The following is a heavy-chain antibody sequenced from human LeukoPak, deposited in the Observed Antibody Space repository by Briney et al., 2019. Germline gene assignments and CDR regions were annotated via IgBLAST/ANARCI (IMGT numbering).Heavy chain of an antibody. CDR3: TTAAGYRAGFDY. D-gene: IGHD5-24*01. Sequence: GGSLRLSCAASGFTFSNAWMSWVRQAPGKGLEWVGRIKSKTDGGTTDYAAPVKGRFTISRDDSKNTLYLQMNSLKTEDTAVYYCTTAAGYRAGFDYWGQGTLVTVSS. J-gene: IGHJ4*02. V-gene: IGHV3-15*01. CDR2: IKSKTDGGTT. CDR1: GFTFSNAW.